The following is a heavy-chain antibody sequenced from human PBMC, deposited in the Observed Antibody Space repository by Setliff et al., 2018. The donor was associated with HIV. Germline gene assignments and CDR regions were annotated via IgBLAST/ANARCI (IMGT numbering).Heavy chain of an antibody. V-gene: IGHV4-30-2*01. Sequence: LSLTCAVSGGSMRSSGYSWTWIRQAPGKGLEWVGYIYYNGNAYYNPSLKSRVTLSVDRSKNQFSLKLSSVTAADTAVYYCARDPSQYLDFLFDPQPFNVWGHGTMVTVSS. CDR1: GGSMRSSGYS. D-gene: IGHD3-9*01. J-gene: IGHJ3*01. CDR2: IYYNGNA. CDR3: ARDPSQYLDFLFDPQPFNV.